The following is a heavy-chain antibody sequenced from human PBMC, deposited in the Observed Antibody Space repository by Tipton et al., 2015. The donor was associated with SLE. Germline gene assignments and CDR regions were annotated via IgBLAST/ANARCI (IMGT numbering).Heavy chain of an antibody. CDR1: GGSIRSSTYY. Sequence: LRLSCTVSGGSIRSSTYYWGWIRQPPGKGLEWIGSLDYSGSTYYNPSLKSRINISVDTSKNQFSLKLSSVTAADTAVYYCARAAGDTSGYLDYWGLGTLVTVSS. D-gene: IGHD3-22*01. CDR2: LDYSGST. J-gene: IGHJ4*02. V-gene: IGHV4-39*07. CDR3: ARAAGDTSGYLDY.